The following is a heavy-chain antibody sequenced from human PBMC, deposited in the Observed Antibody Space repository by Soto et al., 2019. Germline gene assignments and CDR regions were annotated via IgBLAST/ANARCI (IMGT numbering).Heavy chain of an antibody. V-gene: IGHV3-30-3*01. CDR2: ISYDGSNK. J-gene: IGHJ4*02. CDR3: ARESLDNWNYAFFDY. CDR1: GFTFSSYA. D-gene: IGHD1-7*01. Sequence: GGSLRLSCAASGFTFSSYAMHWVRQAPGKGLEWVAVISYDGSNKYYADSVKGRFTISRDNSKNTLYLQMNSLRAEDTAVYYCARESLDNWNYAFFDYWGQGTLVTVSS.